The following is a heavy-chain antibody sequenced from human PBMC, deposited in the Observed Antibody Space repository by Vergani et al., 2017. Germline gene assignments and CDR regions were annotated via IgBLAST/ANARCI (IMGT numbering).Heavy chain of an antibody. V-gene: IGHV3-23*01. Sequence: EVQLLESGGNLVQPGGSLRLSCAASGFTFTNFAMTWVRQAPGEGLEWVSGISGSGGFTYYADSVKGRFTSSRDNSKNTMFLQMNNLRAEDTAVYYCEKDKVPGYYDLSDYCDYWGQGTLVNVSS. CDR2: ISGSGGFT. CDR3: EKDKVPGYYDLSDYCDY. CDR1: GFTFTNFA. J-gene: IGHJ4*02. D-gene: IGHD3-22*01.